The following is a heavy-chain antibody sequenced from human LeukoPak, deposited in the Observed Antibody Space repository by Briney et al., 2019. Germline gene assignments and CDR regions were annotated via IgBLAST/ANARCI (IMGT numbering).Heavy chain of an antibody. CDR2: IYYSGST. CDR3: ARGAPLYGMDV. CDR1: GGSISSGGYY. V-gene: IGHV4-31*03. Sequence: ASETLSLTCTVSGGSISSGGYYWSWIRQHPGKGLEWIGYIYYSGSTYYNPSLKRRVTISVDTSKNQFSLKLSSVTAADTAVYYCARGAPLYGMDVWGQGTTVTVSS. J-gene: IGHJ6*02.